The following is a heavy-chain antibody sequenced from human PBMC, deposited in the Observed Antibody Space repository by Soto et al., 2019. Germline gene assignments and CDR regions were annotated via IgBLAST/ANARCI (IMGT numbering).Heavy chain of an antibody. V-gene: IGHV3-30-3*01. CDR1: GFTFSSYA. CDR2: ISYDGSNK. D-gene: IGHD4-17*01. J-gene: IGHJ4*02. Sequence: QVQLVESGGGVVQPGRSLRLSCAASGFTFSSYAMHWVRQAPGKGLEWVAVISYDGSNKYYADSVKGRFTISRDNSKNTLYLQMNSLRAEDTAGYYCARGAYSTVVTTGGGVDYWGQGNLVTVSS. CDR3: ARGAYSTVVTTGGGVDY.